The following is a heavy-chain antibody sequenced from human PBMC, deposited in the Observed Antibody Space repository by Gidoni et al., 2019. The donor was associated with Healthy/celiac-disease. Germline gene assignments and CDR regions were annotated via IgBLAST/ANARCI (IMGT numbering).Heavy chain of an antibody. V-gene: IGHV3-30*18. CDR3: AKLSRGSQDAFDI. CDR2: ISYDGSNK. D-gene: IGHD1-26*01. J-gene: IGHJ3*02. CDR1: GLTLRRYG. Sequence: QVQMLESVRGVVQSGRSLSLSCAASGLTLRRYGMHWVRQAPGKGLEWVVVISYDGSNKYYADSVKGRFTISRDHSKNTLYLQMNSLRAEDTAVYYCAKLSRGSQDAFDIWGQGTMVTVSS.